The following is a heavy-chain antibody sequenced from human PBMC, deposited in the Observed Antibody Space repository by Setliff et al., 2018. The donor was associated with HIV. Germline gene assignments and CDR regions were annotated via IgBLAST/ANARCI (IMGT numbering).Heavy chain of an antibody. D-gene: IGHD7-27*01. CDR3: VKDGGPWGSGD. J-gene: IGHJ4*02. Sequence: ASVKVSCKASGHTFINFYIYWVRQAPGQGLEWVGRISPNSGGTDYSQKFQGRVSMTRDTSTNTAYLDLTNLASDDTAVYLCVKDGGPWGSGDWGQGTLVTVSS. CDR1: GHTFINFY. CDR2: ISPNSGGT. V-gene: IGHV1-2*06.